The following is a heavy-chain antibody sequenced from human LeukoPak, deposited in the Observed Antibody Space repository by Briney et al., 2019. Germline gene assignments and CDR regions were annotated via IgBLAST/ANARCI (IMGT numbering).Heavy chain of an antibody. J-gene: IGHJ3*02. Sequence: GGSLILSCAASGFIFSSYNVNWVSQAPGKGLEWVSYISDDSNTIYYADSVKGRFTISRDNGKNSLFLQMKSLRAEDTAVYYCVRDQALWGAFDIWGQGTMVTVSS. V-gene: IGHV3-48*04. CDR3: VRDQALWGAFDI. D-gene: IGHD3-10*01. CDR2: ISDDSNTI. CDR1: GFIFSSYN.